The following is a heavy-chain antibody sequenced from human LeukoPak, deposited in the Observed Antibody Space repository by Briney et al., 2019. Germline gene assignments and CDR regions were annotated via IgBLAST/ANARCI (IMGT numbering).Heavy chain of an antibody. CDR1: GFTFSSYW. J-gene: IGHJ4*02. CDR2: IKQDGSEK. CDR3: ARGDLGYNWNDLFDY. V-gene: IGHV3-7*01. D-gene: IGHD1-1*01. Sequence: PGGSLRLSWAASGFTFSSYWMSWVRQAPGKGLEWVANIKQDGSEKYYVDSVKGRFTISRDNAKNSLYLQMNSLRAEDTAVYYCARGDLGYNWNDLFDYWGQGTLVTVSS.